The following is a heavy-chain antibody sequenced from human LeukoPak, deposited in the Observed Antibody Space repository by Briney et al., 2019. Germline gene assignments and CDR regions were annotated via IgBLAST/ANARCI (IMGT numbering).Heavy chain of an antibody. V-gene: IGHV1-2*02. Sequence: ASVKVSCKASGYTFTDYYMHWVRQAPGRGLEWMTWINPNSGDTYYAQTFQGRVTMTRDTSISTAYMELSWLRSDDTAVYYCARANFLYCSSINCLFDYWGQGTLVTVSS. J-gene: IGHJ4*02. CDR2: INPNSGDT. CDR1: GYTFTDYY. D-gene: IGHD2-2*01. CDR3: ARANFLYCSSINCLFDY.